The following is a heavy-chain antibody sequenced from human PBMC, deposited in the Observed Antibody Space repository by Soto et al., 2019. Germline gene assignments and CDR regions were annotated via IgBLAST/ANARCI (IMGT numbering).Heavy chain of an antibody. V-gene: IGHV3-48*04. CDR1: GFSFSSYG. J-gene: IGHJ6*03. CDR2: ISSSSRTI. D-gene: IGHD4-17*01. CDR3: ATVNTSPRATYYYYMDV. Sequence: GGSLRLSCAASGFSFSSYGMNWVRQAPGKGLEWVSYISSSSRTIYYADSVKGRLSISRDNAKNSLYLQMNSLRAEDTAVYYCATVNTSPRATYYYYMDVWGTGTTVTVSS.